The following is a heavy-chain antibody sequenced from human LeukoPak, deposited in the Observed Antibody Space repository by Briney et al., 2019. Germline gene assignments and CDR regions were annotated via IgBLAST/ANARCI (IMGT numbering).Heavy chain of an antibody. V-gene: IGHV1-2*04. Sequence: VASVKVSCTASGYTFTGYYMHWVRQAPGQGLEWMGWINPNSGGTNYAQKFQGWVTMTRDTSISTAYMELSRLRSDDTAVYYCARGYCSGGSCYYDDAFDIWGQGTMVTVSS. J-gene: IGHJ3*02. D-gene: IGHD2-15*01. CDR1: GYTFTGYY. CDR2: INPNSGGT. CDR3: ARGYCSGGSCYYDDAFDI.